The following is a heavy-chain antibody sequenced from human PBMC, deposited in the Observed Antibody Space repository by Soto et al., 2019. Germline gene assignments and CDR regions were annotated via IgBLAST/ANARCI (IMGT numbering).Heavy chain of an antibody. CDR3: TTDSHFTMNLVRFDY. Sequence: EVQLVESGGGLVEPGWSPRLSCAASGFTFPTAWINGVRQAPGKGLEWVGRIKSKIAGGTTSFAAPVKGRFAISRDDSRTMVYFHMNSLKIEDTAVYYCTTDSHFTMNLVRFDYWGLGTLVTVSS. J-gene: IGHJ4*01. D-gene: IGHD3-22*01. CDR2: IKSKIAGGTT. CDR1: GFTFPTAW. V-gene: IGHV3-15*07.